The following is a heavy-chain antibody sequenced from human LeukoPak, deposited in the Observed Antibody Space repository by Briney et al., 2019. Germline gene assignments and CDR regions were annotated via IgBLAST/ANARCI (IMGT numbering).Heavy chain of an antibody. CDR1: GGTFSSYA. J-gene: IGHJ6*02. D-gene: IGHD5-24*01. CDR3: ARGLLETPGWDYYYYYGMDV. CDR2: IIPIFGTA. V-gene: IGHV1-69*13. Sequence: APVKVSCKASGGTFSSYAISWVRQAPGQGLEWMGGIIPIFGTANYAQKFQGRVTITADESTSTAYMELSSLRSEDTAVYYCARGLLETPGWDYYYYYGMDVWGQGTTVTVSS.